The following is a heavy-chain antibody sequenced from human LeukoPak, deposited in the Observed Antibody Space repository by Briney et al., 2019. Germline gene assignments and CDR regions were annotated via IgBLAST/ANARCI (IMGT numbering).Heavy chain of an antibody. Sequence: GGSLRLSCAASGFTFSSYAMSWVRQAPGKGLEWVAAISNSGGSTYYADSVKGRFTISRDNSKNTLYLQMNSLRAEDTAVYYCAKVLQYYYYGMDVWGQGTTVTVSS. D-gene: IGHD5-24*01. CDR1: GFTFSSYA. J-gene: IGHJ6*02. CDR3: AKVLQYYYYGMDV. V-gene: IGHV3-23*01. CDR2: ISNSGGST.